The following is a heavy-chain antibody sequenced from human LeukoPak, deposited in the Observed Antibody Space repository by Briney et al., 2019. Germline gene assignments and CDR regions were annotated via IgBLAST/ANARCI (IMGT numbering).Heavy chain of an antibody. CDR1: GFTFSDYY. V-gene: IGHV3-11*06. CDR3: ARLSAVVTLGAFDI. D-gene: IGHD4-23*01. CDR2: ISSSSGYT. J-gene: IGHJ3*02. Sequence: PGGSLRLSCAASGFTFSDYYMTWIRQAPGKGLEGVSYISSSSGYTKYADSVKGRFTISRDNAKNSLYLQMDTLRAEDTAAYYCARLSAVVTLGAFDIWGQGTMVTVSS.